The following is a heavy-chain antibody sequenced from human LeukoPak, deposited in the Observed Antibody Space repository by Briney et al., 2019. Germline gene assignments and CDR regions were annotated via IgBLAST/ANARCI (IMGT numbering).Heavy chain of an antibody. D-gene: IGHD2-2*02. CDR1: GFTFSSYS. Sequence: GSLRLSCAASGFTFSSYSMNWVRQAPGKGLEWVSSISSSSSYIYYADSVKGRFTISRDNAKNSLYLQMNGLRAEDTAVYYCARVGYCSSTSCYTDNWFDPWGQGTLVTVSS. CDR2: ISSSSSYI. V-gene: IGHV3-21*01. J-gene: IGHJ5*02. CDR3: ARVGYCSSTSCYTDNWFDP.